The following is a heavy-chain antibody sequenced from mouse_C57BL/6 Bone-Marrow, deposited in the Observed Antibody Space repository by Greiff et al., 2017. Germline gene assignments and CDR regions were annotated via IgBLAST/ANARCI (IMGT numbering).Heavy chain of an antibody. J-gene: IGHJ3*01. CDR2: ISDGGSYT. CDR3: ARASLTGPWFAY. D-gene: IGHD1-1*01. Sequence: DVHLVESGGGLVKPGGSLKLSCAASGFTFSSYAMSWVRQTPEKRLEWVATISDGGSYTYYPDNVKGRFTISRDNAKNNLYLQMSHLKSEDTAMYYCARASLTGPWFAYWGQGTLVTVSA. V-gene: IGHV5-4*01. CDR1: GFTFSSYA.